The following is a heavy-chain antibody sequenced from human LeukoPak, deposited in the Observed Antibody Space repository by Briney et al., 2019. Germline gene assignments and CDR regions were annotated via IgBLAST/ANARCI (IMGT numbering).Heavy chain of an antibody. CDR3: ARRASGSYGY. CDR2: IYSGGST. D-gene: IGHD1-26*01. J-gene: IGHJ4*02. Sequence: GGSLRLSCAASGFTVSSNYMSWVRQAPGKGLEWVSVIYSGGSTYYADSVKGRFTISRDNSKNTLYLQMNSLRAEDTSVYYCARRASGSYGYWGQGTLVTVSS. CDR1: GFTVSSNY. V-gene: IGHV3-66*04.